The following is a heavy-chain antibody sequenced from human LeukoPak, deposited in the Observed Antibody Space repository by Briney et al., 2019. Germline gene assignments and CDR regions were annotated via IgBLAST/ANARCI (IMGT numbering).Heavy chain of an antibody. D-gene: IGHD6-19*01. CDR2: ISSSSDSI. V-gene: IGHV3-48*01. CDR3: AKVSGWGSRVRSFDY. CDR1: GFTFSTYG. J-gene: IGHJ4*02. Sequence: GGSLRISCAASGFTFSTYGMTWVRQAPGTGLEWFSYISSSSDSIKYADSVKGLFNSSRDKSQNTLFPQMNSLRADDTAVYYCAKVSGWGSRVRSFDYWGQGTLVTVSS.